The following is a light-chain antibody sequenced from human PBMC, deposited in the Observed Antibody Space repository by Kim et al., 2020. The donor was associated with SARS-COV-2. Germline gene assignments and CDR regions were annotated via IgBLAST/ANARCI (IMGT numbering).Light chain of an antibody. Sequence: DIQMTQSPSSLSASVGDRVTITCRASQSISNELNWYQQIAGKAPKLVIYSTSNLESGVPSRFSGSGSGTDFTLTIDSLQPEDFATYYCQQSYSIPTFGGGTKVDIK. CDR3: QQSYSIPT. J-gene: IGKJ4*01. CDR2: STS. V-gene: IGKV1-39*01. CDR1: QSISNE.